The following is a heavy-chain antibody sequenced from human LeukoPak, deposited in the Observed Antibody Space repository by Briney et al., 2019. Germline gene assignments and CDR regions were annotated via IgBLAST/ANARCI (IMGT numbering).Heavy chain of an antibody. J-gene: IGHJ5*02. CDR3: ARALIAVAGFNWFDP. V-gene: IGHV4-34*01. D-gene: IGHD6-19*01. CDR2: INHSGST. CDR1: GGSFSGYY. Sequence: PSETLSLTCAVYGGSFSGYYWSWIRQPPGKGLEWIGEINHSGSTNYNPSLKSRVTISVDTSKNQFSLKLSSVTAADTAVYYCARALIAVAGFNWFDPWGQGTLVTVSS.